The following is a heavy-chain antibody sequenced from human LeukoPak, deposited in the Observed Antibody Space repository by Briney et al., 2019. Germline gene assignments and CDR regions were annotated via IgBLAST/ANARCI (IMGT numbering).Heavy chain of an antibody. CDR1: GFTFSRYA. J-gene: IGHJ4*02. V-gene: IGHV3-23*01. CDR2: ISGSGGNT. CDR3: AKVGPEYSSGTNYFDY. D-gene: IGHD6-19*01. Sequence: GGSQRLSCAASGFTFSRYAMSWVRQVPGKGLEWVSAISGSGGNTYYADSVKGRFTISRDNSKNTLYLQMNSLRAEDTAVYYCAKVGPEYSSGTNYFDYWGQGTLVTVSS.